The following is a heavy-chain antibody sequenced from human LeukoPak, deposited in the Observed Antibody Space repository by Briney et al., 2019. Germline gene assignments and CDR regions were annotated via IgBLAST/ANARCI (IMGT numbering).Heavy chain of an antibody. CDR3: AKDLSGYSSGWVSAYYGMDV. Sequence: GGSLRLSCAASGFTFDDYAMHWVRQAPGKGLEWVSLISGDGGSTYYADSVKARFTISRDNSKNSLYLQMNSLRTEDTALYYCAKDLSGYSSGWVSAYYGMDVWGQGTTVTVSS. V-gene: IGHV3-43*02. D-gene: IGHD6-19*01. CDR2: ISGDGGST. CDR1: GFTFDDYA. J-gene: IGHJ6*02.